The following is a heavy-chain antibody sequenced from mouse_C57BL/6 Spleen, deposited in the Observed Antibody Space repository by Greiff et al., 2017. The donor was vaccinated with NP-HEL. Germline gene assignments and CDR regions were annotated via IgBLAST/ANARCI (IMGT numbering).Heavy chain of an antibody. Sequence: EVQLVESGGGLVKPGGSLKLSCAASGFTFSDYGMHWVRQAPEKGLEWVAYISSGSSTIYYADTVTGRFTISRDNAKNTLFLQMTSLRSEDTAMYYCASLRGLDYWGQGTTLTVSS. CDR3: ASLRGLDY. V-gene: IGHV5-17*01. J-gene: IGHJ2*01. CDR2: ISSGSSTI. D-gene: IGHD1-1*01. CDR1: GFTFSDYG.